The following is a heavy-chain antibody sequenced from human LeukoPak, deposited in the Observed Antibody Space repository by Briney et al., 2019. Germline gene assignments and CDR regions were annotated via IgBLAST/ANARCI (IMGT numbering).Heavy chain of an antibody. V-gene: IGHV4-61*02. CDR2: IYTNGGA. Sequence: NSSETLSLTCTVSGGSVTSGNYYWNWIRQPAGKGLEWIGRIYTNGGASYNPSLKSRVTISIDASKNQFSLKPSSVTAADTAVYYCAREPPGYWGQGILVTVSS. J-gene: IGHJ4*02. CDR1: GGSVTSGNYY. CDR3: AREPPGY.